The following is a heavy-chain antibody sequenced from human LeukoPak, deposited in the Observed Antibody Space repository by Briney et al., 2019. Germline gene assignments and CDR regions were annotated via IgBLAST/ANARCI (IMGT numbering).Heavy chain of an antibody. CDR2: ILPGDSDT. D-gene: IGHD3-9*01. CDR1: GYPFTNYW. Sequence: GESLKISCKGSGYPFTNYWIGWVRQMPGKGLEWMGIILPGDSDTRYSPSFKDQVTMSVDKSLSTAYLQWSSLKASDTAMYYCVRQYYETLTGPNWFDAWGQGTLVTVSS. V-gene: IGHV5-51*01. J-gene: IGHJ5*02. CDR3: VRQYYETLTGPNWFDA.